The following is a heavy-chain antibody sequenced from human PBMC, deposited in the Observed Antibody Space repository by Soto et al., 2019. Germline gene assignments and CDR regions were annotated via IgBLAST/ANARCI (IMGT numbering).Heavy chain of an antibody. CDR1: GFTFSSYW. V-gene: IGHV3-7*05. J-gene: IGHJ6*03. CDR2: IKQDGSEK. D-gene: IGHD3-3*01. CDR3: ARYFGFLEWGELLVIYYYYMDV. Sequence: GGSLRLSCAASGFTFSSYWMSWVRQAPGKGLEWVANIKQDGSEKYYVDSVKGRFTISRDNAKNSLYLQMNSLRAEDTAVYYCARYFGFLEWGELLVIYYYYMDVWGKGTTVTVSS.